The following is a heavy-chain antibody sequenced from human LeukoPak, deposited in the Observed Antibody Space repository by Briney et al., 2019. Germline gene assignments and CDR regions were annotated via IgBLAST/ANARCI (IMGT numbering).Heavy chain of an antibody. J-gene: IGHJ4*02. Sequence: GGSLRLSCAASGFTFSSYAMHWVRQAPGKGLEWVAVISYDGSNKYYADSVKGRFTISRDNSKNTLYLQMNSLRAEDTAVYYCARDRRPMIVVVLFDYWGQGTLVTVSS. V-gene: IGHV3-30-3*01. CDR3: ARDRRPMIVVVLFDY. CDR1: GFTFSSYA. CDR2: ISYDGSNK. D-gene: IGHD3-22*01.